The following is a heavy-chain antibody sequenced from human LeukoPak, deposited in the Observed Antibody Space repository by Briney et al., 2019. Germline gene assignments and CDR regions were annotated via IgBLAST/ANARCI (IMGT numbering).Heavy chain of an antibody. D-gene: IGHD6-13*01. V-gene: IGHV4-59*01. J-gene: IGHJ4*02. Sequence: SETLSLTCTVSGGSISSNYCSWVRQPPGKGLEWIAYIYYSGSTNYNPSLKSRVTISGDSSKTQFYLKLSSVTATDTAVYYCARERRAYSSIQASYYFDDWGQGTMVTVSS. CDR2: IYYSGST. CDR3: ARERRAYSSIQASYYFDD. CDR1: GGSISSNY.